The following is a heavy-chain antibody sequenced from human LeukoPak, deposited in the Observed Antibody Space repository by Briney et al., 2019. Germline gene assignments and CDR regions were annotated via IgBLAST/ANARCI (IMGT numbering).Heavy chain of an antibody. D-gene: IGHD6-13*01. CDR2: ISWNSGSI. V-gene: IGHV3-9*03. Sequence: ETGGSLRLSCAASGFTFDDYAMRWVRQAPGKGLEWVSGISWNSGSIGYADSVKGRFTISRDNAKNSLYLQMNSLRAEDMALYYCAKAGSSWYCFDYWGQGTLVTVSS. J-gene: IGHJ4*02. CDR1: GFTFDDYA. CDR3: AKAGSSWYCFDY.